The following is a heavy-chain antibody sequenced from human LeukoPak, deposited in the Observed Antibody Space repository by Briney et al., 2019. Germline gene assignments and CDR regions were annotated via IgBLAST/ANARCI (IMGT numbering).Heavy chain of an antibody. CDR3: ARGYRSSGWYRYFDY. Sequence: PSETLSLTCTVSGGSISSYYWSWIRQPPGKGLEWIGYIYYSGSTNYNPSLKSRVTISVDASKNQFSLKLSSVTAADTAVYYCARGYRSSGWYRYFDYWGQGTLVTVSS. V-gene: IGHV4-59*01. D-gene: IGHD6-19*01. CDR2: IYYSGST. CDR1: GGSISSYY. J-gene: IGHJ4*02.